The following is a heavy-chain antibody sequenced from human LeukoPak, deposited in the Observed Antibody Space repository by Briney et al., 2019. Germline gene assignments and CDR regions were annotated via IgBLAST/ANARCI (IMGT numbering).Heavy chain of an antibody. D-gene: IGHD3-9*01. V-gene: IGHV1-69*01. CDR3: ARAGVNYDILTGPSYDY. CDR1: GGTFSSYA. J-gene: IGHJ4*02. CDR2: IIPIFGTA. Sequence: SVKVSCKASGGTFSSYAISWVRQAPGQGLEWMGGIIPIFGTANYAQKFQGRVTITADESTSTAYMELSSLRSEDTAVYYCARAGVNYDILTGPSYDYWGQGTLVTVSS.